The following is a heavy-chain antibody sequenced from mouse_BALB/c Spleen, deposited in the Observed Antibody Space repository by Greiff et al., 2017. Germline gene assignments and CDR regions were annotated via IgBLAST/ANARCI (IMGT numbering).Heavy chain of an antibody. CDR3: ARDRYRYGAMDY. V-gene: IGHV7-3*02. CDR2: IRNKANGYTT. D-gene: IGHD2-14*01. Sequence: EVKVVESGGGLVQPGGSLRLSCATSGFTFTDYYMSWVRQPPGKALEWLGFIRNKANGYTTEYSASVKGRFTISRDNSQSILYLQMNTLRAEDSATYYCARDRYRYGAMDYWGQGTSVTVSS. J-gene: IGHJ4*01. CDR1: GFTFTDYY.